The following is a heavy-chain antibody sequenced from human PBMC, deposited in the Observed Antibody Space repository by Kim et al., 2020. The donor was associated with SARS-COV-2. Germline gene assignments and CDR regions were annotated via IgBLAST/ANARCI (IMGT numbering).Heavy chain of an antibody. J-gene: IGHJ5*02. D-gene: IGHD1-26*01. CDR2: GDT. Sequence: GDTYYPGSVNGRFTISRENAKNSLYLQMNSLRAGDTAVYYCARDLIGGAAWGQGTLVTVSS. V-gene: IGHV3-13*01. CDR3: ARDLIGGAA.